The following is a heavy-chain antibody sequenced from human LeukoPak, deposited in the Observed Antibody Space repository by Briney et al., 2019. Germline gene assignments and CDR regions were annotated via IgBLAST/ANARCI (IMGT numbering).Heavy chain of an antibody. Sequence: GGSLRLSCAASGFTFSSYAMSWVRQAPGKGLEWVSAISGSGGSTYYADSVKGRFTISRDNSKNTLYLQMNSLRAEDTAVYYCAKDLRYGGNPNDAFDIWGQGTMVTVSS. V-gene: IGHV3-23*01. CDR1: GFTFSSYA. CDR3: AKDLRYGGNPNDAFDI. J-gene: IGHJ3*02. D-gene: IGHD4-23*01. CDR2: ISGSGGST.